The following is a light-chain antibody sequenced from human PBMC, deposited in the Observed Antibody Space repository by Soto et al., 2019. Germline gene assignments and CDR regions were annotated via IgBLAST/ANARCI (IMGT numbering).Light chain of an antibody. CDR3: CSYAGSSLFKV. CDR2: EVT. J-gene: IGLJ3*02. V-gene: IGLV2-23*02. Sequence: QSALTQPASVSGSPGQSITISCTGTSSAVGTYNLVSWYQQHPGIAPKLMIYEVTKRPSGVSDRFSGSKSGNTASLTISGLQAEDEGNYYCCSYAGSSLFKVFGGGTKVTVL. CDR1: SSAVGTYNL.